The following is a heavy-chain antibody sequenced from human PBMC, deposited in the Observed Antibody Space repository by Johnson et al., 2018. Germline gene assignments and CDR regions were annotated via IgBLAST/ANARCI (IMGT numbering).Heavy chain of an antibody. V-gene: IGHV3-73*01. J-gene: IGHJ6*03. CDR1: GLTFSGSA. Sequence: LGESGGGLVQPGGSLKLSCAASGLTFSGSAMHWVRQASGKGLEWVGRIRSKANSYATAYAASVKGRFTISRDDSKNTAYRQMNSLKIEDTAVYYCTRQQKVRGVIYYMDVGGKGTTVTVSS. CDR3: TRQQKVRGVIYYMDV. CDR2: IRSKANSYAT. D-gene: IGHD3-10*01.